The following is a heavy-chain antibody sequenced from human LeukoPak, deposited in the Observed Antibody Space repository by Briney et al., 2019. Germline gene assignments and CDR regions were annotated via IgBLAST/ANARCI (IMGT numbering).Heavy chain of an antibody. CDR1: GFTFSSYA. CDR2: IYYSGST. CDR3: ARLPRYCSGGSCYGGYFDY. D-gene: IGHD2-15*01. Sequence: GSLRLSCAASGFTFSSYAMSWVRQPPGKGLEWIGSIYYSGSTYYNPSLKSRVTISVDTSKNQFSLKLSSVTAADTAVYYCARLPRYCSGGSCYGGYFDYWGQGTLVTVSS. V-gene: IGHV4-39*01. J-gene: IGHJ4*02.